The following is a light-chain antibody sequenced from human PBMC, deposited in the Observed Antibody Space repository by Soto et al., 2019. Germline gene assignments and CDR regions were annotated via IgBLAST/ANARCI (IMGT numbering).Light chain of an antibody. CDR2: AAS. Sequence: DIQLTQSPSSLSASVGDRVSISCRASQSINNYLNWYQQKPEKAPKVLIFAASTLQSGVPSRFSGSGSGTDFTLTITSLQPEDFATYYCQQSYSRTFGQGTKVDI. V-gene: IGKV1-39*01. CDR3: QQSYSRT. J-gene: IGKJ1*01. CDR1: QSINNY.